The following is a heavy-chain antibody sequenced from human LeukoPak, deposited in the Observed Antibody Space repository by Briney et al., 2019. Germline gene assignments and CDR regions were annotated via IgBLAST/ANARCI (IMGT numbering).Heavy chain of an antibody. CDR2: ISWNSGSI. CDR1: GFTFDDYA. CDR3: AKHSSGITVAGTIQY. J-gene: IGHJ4*02. V-gene: IGHV3-9*01. D-gene: IGHD6-19*01. Sequence: GGSLRLSCAASGFTFDDYAMHWVRQAPGKGLEWVSGISWNSGSIGYADSVKGRFTISRDNSKNTLVLQMNSLRADDTAVYYCAKHSSGITVAGTIQYWGQGTLVTVSS.